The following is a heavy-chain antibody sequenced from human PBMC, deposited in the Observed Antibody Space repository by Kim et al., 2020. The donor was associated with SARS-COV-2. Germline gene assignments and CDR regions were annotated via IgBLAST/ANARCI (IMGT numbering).Heavy chain of an antibody. D-gene: IGHD3-22*01. CDR1: GYSFSRFW. Sequence: GESLKISCKASGYSFSRFWIAWVRQMPGKGLQWMGSIYPDDSDTRYSPSFEGQVTISADQSVSSAYLQWRSLKASDTAIYFCARLDRSGYLSAFHVWGQGTMVSVSS. J-gene: IGHJ3*01. CDR3: ARLDRSGYLSAFHV. V-gene: IGHV5-51*01. CDR2: IYPDDSDT.